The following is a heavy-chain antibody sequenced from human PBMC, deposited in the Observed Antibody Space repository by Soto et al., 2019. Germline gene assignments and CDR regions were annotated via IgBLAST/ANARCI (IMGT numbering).Heavy chain of an antibody. CDR3: TRDGDGRMTTNPYYYYGMDV. V-gene: IGHV4-59*01. CDR2: VYYSGGA. CDR1: GGSISGYY. J-gene: IGHJ6*02. Sequence: SDTLSLTCTVPGGSISGYYWSWIRQPPGKGLEWIGNVYYSGGAKYNPSVKRLVSISVDTSKNQFSLNLSSVTAADTTVYYCTRDGDGRMTTNPYYYYGMDVWGPGITVTVSS. D-gene: IGHD2-21*02.